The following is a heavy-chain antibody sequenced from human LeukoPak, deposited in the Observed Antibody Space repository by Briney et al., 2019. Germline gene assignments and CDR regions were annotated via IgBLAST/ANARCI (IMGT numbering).Heavy chain of an antibody. D-gene: IGHD3-10*01. CDR3: ARFGVGNYYYSMDV. Sequence: ASVKVSCKASGYTFTSYDINWVRQATGQGLEWVGWMNPNNGKTGYAQKFQGRVTMTGNTSITTAYMELSSLRPDDTAVYYCARFGVGNYYYSMDVWGQGTTVIVSS. CDR1: GYTFTSYD. CDR2: MNPNNGKT. J-gene: IGHJ6*02. V-gene: IGHV1-8*01.